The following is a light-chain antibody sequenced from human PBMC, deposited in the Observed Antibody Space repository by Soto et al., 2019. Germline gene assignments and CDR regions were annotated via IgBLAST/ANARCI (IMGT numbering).Light chain of an antibody. Sequence: QSALTQPASVSGSPGQSITISCTGTSRDVGAHNFVSWYQQHPGKAPKLMIYEVSNRPSGVSDRFSGSKSGNTASLTISGLQAEDEADYYCTSYTNTAARVFGTGTKVPV. CDR1: SRDVGAHNF. V-gene: IGLV2-14*01. CDR2: EVS. J-gene: IGLJ1*01. CDR3: TSYTNTAARV.